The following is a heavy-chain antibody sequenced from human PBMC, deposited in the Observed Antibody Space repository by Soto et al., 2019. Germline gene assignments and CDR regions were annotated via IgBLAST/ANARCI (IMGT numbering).Heavy chain of an antibody. CDR3: ARLNGYCTSTSCFDY. Sequence: ASVKVSCKASGYTFTNYGISWVRQAPGQGLEWMGWISAYNGNADYARNLQGRVTMTTDTSTSTAYMELRSLGSNDTAVYYCARLNGYCTSTSCFDYWGRGTLVTVSS. CDR2: ISAYNGNA. CDR1: GYTFTNYG. V-gene: IGHV1-18*01. J-gene: IGHJ4*02. D-gene: IGHD2-2*03.